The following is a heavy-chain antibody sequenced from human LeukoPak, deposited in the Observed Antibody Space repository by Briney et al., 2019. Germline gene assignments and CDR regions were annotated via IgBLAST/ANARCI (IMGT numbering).Heavy chain of an antibody. D-gene: IGHD6-13*01. CDR2: INHSGST. V-gene: IGHV4-34*01. J-gene: IGHJ5*02. Sequence: SETLSLTCAVYGGSFSGYYWSWIRQPPGKGLEWIGEINHSGSTNYNPSLKSRVTISVDTSKNQFSLKLSSVTAADTAVYYCATLIIAAAGTIGNWFDPWGQGTLVTVSP. CDR3: ATLIIAAAGTIGNWFDP. CDR1: GGSFSGYY.